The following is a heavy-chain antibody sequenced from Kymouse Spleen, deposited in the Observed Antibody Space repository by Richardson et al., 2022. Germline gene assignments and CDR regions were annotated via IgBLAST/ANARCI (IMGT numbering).Heavy chain of an antibody. D-gene: IGHD3-3*01. J-gene: IGHJ6*02. CDR2: IWYDGSNK. CDR3: ARDVDFWSGYSHGMDV. Sequence: QVQLVESGGGVVQPGRSLRLSCAASGFTFSSYGMHWVRQAPGKGLEWVAVIWYDGSNKYYADSVKGRFTISRDNSKNTLYLQMNSLRAEDTAVYYCARDVDFWSGYSHGMDVWGQGTTVTVSS. CDR1: GFTFSSYG. V-gene: IGHV3-33*01.